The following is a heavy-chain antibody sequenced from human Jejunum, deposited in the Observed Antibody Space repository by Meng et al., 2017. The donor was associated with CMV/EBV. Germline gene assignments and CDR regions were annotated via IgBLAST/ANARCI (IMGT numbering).Heavy chain of an antibody. D-gene: IGHD2-2*01. CDR3: ARDRGRRIYCSSTSCYGMDV. V-gene: IGHV1-18*01. J-gene: IGHJ6*02. CDR1: YG. Sequence: YGFTWVRQAPGQGLEWRRWISAYNGDTNYAQKFQSRVTMTTDTSTGTAYMELRSLRSDDTAVYYCARDRGRRIYCSSTSCYGMDVWGQGTTVTVSS. CDR2: ISAYNGDT.